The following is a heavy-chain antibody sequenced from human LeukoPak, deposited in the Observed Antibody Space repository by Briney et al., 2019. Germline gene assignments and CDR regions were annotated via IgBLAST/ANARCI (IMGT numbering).Heavy chain of an antibody. D-gene: IGHD2-15*01. Sequence: SETLSLTCTVSGGSISSYYWSWIRQPPGKGLEWIGYTYYSGSTNYNPSLKSRVTISVDTSKNQFSLKLSSVTAADTAVYYCARDRGEYCSGGSCYSRFSHYYYGMDVWGKGTTVTVSS. V-gene: IGHV4-59*01. J-gene: IGHJ6*04. CDR1: GGSISSYY. CDR3: ARDRGEYCSGGSCYSRFSHYYYGMDV. CDR2: TYYSGST.